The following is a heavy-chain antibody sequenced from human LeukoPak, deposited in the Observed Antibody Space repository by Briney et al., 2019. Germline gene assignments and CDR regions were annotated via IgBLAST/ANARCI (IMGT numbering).Heavy chain of an antibody. V-gene: IGHV3-30*03. CDR2: ISYDGSNK. Sequence: GGSLRLSCAASGFTFSTYGMHCVRQAPGKGLEWVAVISYDGSNKYYADSVKGRFTISRDNSKNTLYLQMNSLRAEDTAVYYCARRADGREFDYWGQGTLVTVSS. CDR3: ARRADGREFDY. CDR1: GFTFSTYG. J-gene: IGHJ4*02.